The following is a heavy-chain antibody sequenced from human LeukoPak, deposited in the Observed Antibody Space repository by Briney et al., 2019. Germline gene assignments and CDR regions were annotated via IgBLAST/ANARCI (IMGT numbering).Heavy chain of an antibody. CDR3: ARGLVTHVGLWNY. Sequence: SETLSLTCTASGDSVTSGGYFWAWVRQHPGKGLEWIGYISNSGTTSYNPSVKSRVSISVDISNNQFSLRLSSVTAADTAVYYCARGLVTHVGLWNYWGQGTLVTVSS. CDR2: ISNSGTT. J-gene: IGHJ4*02. V-gene: IGHV4-31*03. CDR1: GDSVTSGGYF. D-gene: IGHD2-21*02.